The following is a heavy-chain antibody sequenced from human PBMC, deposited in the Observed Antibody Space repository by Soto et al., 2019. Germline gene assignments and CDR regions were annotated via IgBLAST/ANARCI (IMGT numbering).Heavy chain of an antibody. Sequence: AASVKVSCKASGYTSTSYGISWVRQAPGQGLEWMGWISAYNGNTNYAQKLQGRVTMTTDTSTSTAYMELRSLRSDDTAVYYCARDFGRDTAMVNYYYYYGMDVWGQGTTVTVSS. J-gene: IGHJ6*02. CDR3: ARDFGRDTAMVNYYYYYGMDV. CDR1: GYTSTSYG. V-gene: IGHV1-18*01. D-gene: IGHD5-18*01. CDR2: ISAYNGNT.